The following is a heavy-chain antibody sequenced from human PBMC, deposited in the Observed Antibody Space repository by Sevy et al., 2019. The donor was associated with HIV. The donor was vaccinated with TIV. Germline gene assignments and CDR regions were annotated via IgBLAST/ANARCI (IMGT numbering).Heavy chain of an antibody. Sequence: GGSLRLSCAASGFNFSSYAMHWVRQPPGKGLEWVAVIWDDGTNKYYADSVKGRFTISRENSANMLYLQMNFLRVDDTAMYYCARYRQSGSSSSDYWGQGILVTVSS. CDR2: IWDDGTNK. CDR3: ARYRQSGSSSSDY. V-gene: IGHV3-33*01. J-gene: IGHJ4*02. CDR1: GFNFSSYA. D-gene: IGHD6-6*01.